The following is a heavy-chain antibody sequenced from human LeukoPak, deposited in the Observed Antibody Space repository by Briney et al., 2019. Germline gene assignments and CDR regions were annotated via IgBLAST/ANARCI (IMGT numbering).Heavy chain of an antibody. D-gene: IGHD2/OR15-2a*01. CDR2: ISYDGSNK. J-gene: IGHJ4*01. CDR3: ARDSGNYIDY. V-gene: IGHV3-30*03. Sequence: GGSLRLSCAASGFTFSSYGMHWVRQAPGKGLEWVAVISYDGSNKYYADSVKGRFTISRDNSKNSLYLQMNGLRDEDAALYFCARDSGNYIDYWGQGTQVVVSS. CDR1: GFTFSSYG.